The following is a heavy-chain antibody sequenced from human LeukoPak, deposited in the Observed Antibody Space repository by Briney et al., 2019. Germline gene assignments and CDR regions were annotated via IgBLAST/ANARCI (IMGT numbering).Heavy chain of an antibody. Sequence: GGSLRLSCAASGFTFSSYGMHWVRQAPGKGLEWVAVISYDGSNKYYADSVKGRFTISRDNSKNTLYLQMNSLRADDTAVYYCERDGGVYGDYDYNWFDPWGQGTLVTVSS. V-gene: IGHV3-30*03. D-gene: IGHD4-17*01. CDR1: GFTFSSYG. CDR3: ERDGGVYGDYDYNWFDP. J-gene: IGHJ5*02. CDR2: ISYDGSNK.